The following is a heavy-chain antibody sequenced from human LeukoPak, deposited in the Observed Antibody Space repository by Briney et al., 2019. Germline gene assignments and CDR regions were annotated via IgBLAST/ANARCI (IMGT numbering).Heavy chain of an antibody. CDR3: ATGASVTTIRLFDY. J-gene: IGHJ4*02. Sequence: PGRSLRLSCAASGFTFSSQGMHWVRQAPGKGLEWVAGISYDGSNKYYADSVKGRFTISRGNSRNMLYPQMNSLRAEDTAVYFCATGASVTTIRLFDYWGQGTLVTVSS. V-gene: IGHV3-30*03. D-gene: IGHD3-9*01. CDR2: ISYDGSNK. CDR1: GFTFSSQG.